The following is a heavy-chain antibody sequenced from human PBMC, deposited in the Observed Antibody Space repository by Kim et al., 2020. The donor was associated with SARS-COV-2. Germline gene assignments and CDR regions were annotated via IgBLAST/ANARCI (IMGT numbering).Heavy chain of an antibody. Sequence: SETLSLTCAVYGGSFSGYYWSWIRQPPGKGLEWIGEINHSGRTNYNPSLKSRVTISVYTSKTQFSLKLTPVTAADTAVYYCARRLSNTSGWGSHYCDLWG. V-gene: IGHV4-34*01. CDR3: ARRLSNTSGWGSHYCDL. CDR2: INHSGRT. CDR1: GGSFSGYY. J-gene: IGHJ2*01. D-gene: IGHD3-10*01.